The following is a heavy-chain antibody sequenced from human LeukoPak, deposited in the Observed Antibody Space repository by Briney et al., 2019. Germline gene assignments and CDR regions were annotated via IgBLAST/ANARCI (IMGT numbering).Heavy chain of an antibody. CDR2: ISSNGGST. D-gene: IGHD3-3*01. V-gene: IGHV3-64*01. CDR3: ARGSEDYDFWSGWVSWVDY. Sequence: PGGSLRLSCAASGFTFSSYAMHWVRQAPGKGLEYVSAISSNGGSTYYANSVKGRFTISRDNSKNTLYLQRGSLRAEDMAVYYCARGSEDYDFWSGWVSWVDYWGQGTLVTVSS. CDR1: GFTFSSYA. J-gene: IGHJ4*02.